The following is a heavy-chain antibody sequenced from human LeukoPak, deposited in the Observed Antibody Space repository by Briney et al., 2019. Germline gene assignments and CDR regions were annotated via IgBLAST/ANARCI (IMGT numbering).Heavy chain of an antibody. CDR3: ARDRKTRDYYGSGSPFCFDY. CDR2: INAGNGNT. Sequence: ASVKVSCKASGYTFTSYAMHWVRQAPGQRLEWMGWINAGNGNTKYSQKFQGRVTITRDTSASTAYMELSSLGSEDTAVYYCARDRKTRDYYGSGSPFCFDYWGQGTLVTVSS. CDR1: GYTFTSYA. V-gene: IGHV1-3*01. D-gene: IGHD3-10*01. J-gene: IGHJ4*02.